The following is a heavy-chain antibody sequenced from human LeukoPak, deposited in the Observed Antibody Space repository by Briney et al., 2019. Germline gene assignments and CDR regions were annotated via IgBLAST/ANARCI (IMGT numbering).Heavy chain of an antibody. CDR2: IKQDGRDK. CDR3: ARDPEGVLAN. CDR1: GCTFSSFW. J-gene: IGHJ1*01. Sequence: AWTLRLSCACSGCTFSSFWMSWVRQAPGKGREWMSNIKQDGRDKNYPDSVKGRFAISRDNSKNALYLQMNRLRAEDTAVYYCARDPEGVLANWGQGTLVTVS. D-gene: IGHD3-10*01. V-gene: IGHV3-7*01.